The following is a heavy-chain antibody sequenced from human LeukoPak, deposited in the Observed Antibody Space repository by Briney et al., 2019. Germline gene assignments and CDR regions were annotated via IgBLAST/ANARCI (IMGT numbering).Heavy chain of an antibody. Sequence: EASVKVSCKASGGTFSSYAISWVRQAPGQGLEWMGRIISILGIANYAQKFQGRVTITADKSTSTAYMELSSLRSEDTAVYCCARSDTAMVPRGYYYYGMDVWGQGTTVTVSS. CDR2: IISILGIA. D-gene: IGHD5-18*01. J-gene: IGHJ6*02. CDR3: ARSDTAMVPRGYYYYGMDV. V-gene: IGHV1-69*04. CDR1: GGTFSSYA.